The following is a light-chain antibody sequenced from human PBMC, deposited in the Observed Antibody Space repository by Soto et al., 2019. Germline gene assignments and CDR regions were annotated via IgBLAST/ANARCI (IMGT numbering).Light chain of an antibody. CDR1: SSDVGTYTY. CDR2: DVI. CDR3: SSYTISSTDV. Sequence: QSALTQPRSVSGSPGQSVTISCTGTSSDVGTYTYVSWYQQHPGKAPKLIIYDVIKRPSGVPDRFSGSKSGNTASLTISGLQAEDEADYYCSSYTISSTDVFGSGTKVTVL. V-gene: IGLV2-11*01. J-gene: IGLJ1*01.